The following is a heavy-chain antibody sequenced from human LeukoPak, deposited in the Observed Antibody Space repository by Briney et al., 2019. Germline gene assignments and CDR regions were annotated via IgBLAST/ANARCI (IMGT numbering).Heavy chain of an antibody. J-gene: IGHJ5*02. D-gene: IGHD3-3*01. V-gene: IGHV3-7*01. CDR1: GFTFSIYW. Sequence: GGSLRLSCAASGFTFSIYWMSWVRQAPGKGLEWVANIKQDGSVNYYVDSVKGRFTISRDNAKNSLYLQMNSLRAEDTAVYYCARDLDYYDFWSGYQYNWFDPWGQGTLVTVSS. CDR3: ARDLDYYDFWSGYQYNWFDP. CDR2: IKQDGSVN.